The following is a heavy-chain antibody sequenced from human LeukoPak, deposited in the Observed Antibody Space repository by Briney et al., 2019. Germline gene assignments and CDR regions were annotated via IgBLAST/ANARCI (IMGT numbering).Heavy chain of an antibody. CDR1: GGSISSYY. D-gene: IGHD6-19*01. J-gene: IGHJ4*02. V-gene: IGHV4-59*01. CDR3: ASWGSSGSLDY. CDR2: IYYSGST. Sequence: SETLSLTCTVSGGSISSYYWSWIRQPPGKGLEWIGYIYYSGSTNYNPSLKSRVTISVDTSKNQFSLKLSSVTAADTAVYHCASWGSSGSLDYWSQGTLVTVSS.